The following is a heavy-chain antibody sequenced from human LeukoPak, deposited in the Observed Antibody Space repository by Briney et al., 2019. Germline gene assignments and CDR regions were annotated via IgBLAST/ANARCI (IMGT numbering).Heavy chain of an antibody. V-gene: IGHV3-23*01. CDR3: PKDSPDWGRDFDY. CDR1: GFTFSSYT. D-gene: IGHD7-27*01. Sequence: GGSLRLSCAASGFTFSSYTMNWVRQGPGKGLEWVSAITGSGGDTHYADSVKGRFTISRDNSKNTLYLQTTSLRADDTAVYYCPKDSPDWGRDFDYWGPGKLVTASS. CDR2: ITGSGGDT. J-gene: IGHJ4*02.